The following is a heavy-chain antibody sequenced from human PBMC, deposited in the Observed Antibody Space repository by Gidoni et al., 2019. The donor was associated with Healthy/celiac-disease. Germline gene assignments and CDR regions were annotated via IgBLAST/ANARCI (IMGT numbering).Heavy chain of an antibody. V-gene: IGHV3-30-3*01. CDR3: ARVYRQLVLGYFDY. J-gene: IGHJ4*02. Sequence: QVQLVESGGGVVQPGRSLRLSCAASVFTFSSYAMHWVRQAPGKGLEWVAVISYDGSNTYYADSVKGRFTISRDNSKNTLYLQMNSLRAEDTAVYYCARVYRQLVLGYFDYWGQGTLVTVSS. CDR2: ISYDGSNT. D-gene: IGHD6-13*01. CDR1: VFTFSSYA.